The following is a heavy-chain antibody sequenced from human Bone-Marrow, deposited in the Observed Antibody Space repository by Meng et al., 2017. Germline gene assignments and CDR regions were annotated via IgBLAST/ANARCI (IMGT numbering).Heavy chain of an antibody. D-gene: IGHD3-9*01. J-gene: IGHJ6*02. V-gene: IGHV3-15*01. CDR2: IKSKTDGGTT. Sequence: GGSLRLSCAASGFTFSNAWLSWVRQAPGKGLEWVGRIKSKTDGGTTDYAAPVKGRFTISRDASKNTRYLQMNSLKTEDTAVYYCTSNVRYFDWLVYYYYYGMDVWGQGTTVTVSS. CDR3: TSNVRYFDWLVYYYYYGMDV. CDR1: GFTFSNAW.